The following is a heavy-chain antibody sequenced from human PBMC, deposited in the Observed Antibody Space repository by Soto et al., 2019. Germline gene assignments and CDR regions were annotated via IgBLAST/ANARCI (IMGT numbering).Heavy chain of an antibody. J-gene: IGHJ6*03. V-gene: IGHV3-7*01. CDR2: IDQHGSKK. CDR3: ARDSHSPDNWNDRGNKRTRLYYYYYMDV. D-gene: IGHD1-20*01. Sequence: GGSLRLSCTASGFSISDYWMTWVRQAPGKGLEWVANIDQHGSKKYYADSVEGRFTISRDNSKNTLYLQMNSLRAEDTAVYYCARDSHSPDNWNDRGNKRTRLYYYYYMDVWGKGTTVTVSS. CDR1: GFSISDYW.